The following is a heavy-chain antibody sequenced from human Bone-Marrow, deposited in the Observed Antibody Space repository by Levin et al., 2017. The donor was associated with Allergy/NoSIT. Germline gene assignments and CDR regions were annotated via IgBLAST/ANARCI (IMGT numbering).Heavy chain of an antibody. D-gene: IGHD2-15*01. CDR1: GFTFSDYY. CDR2: ISSSGSTI. V-gene: IGHV3-11*01. J-gene: IGHJ6*03. Sequence: GGSLRLSCAASGFTFSDYYMSWIRQAPGKGLEWVSYISSSGSTIYYADSVKGRFTISRDNAKNSLYLQMNSLRAEDTAVYYCARDKEDIVVLVAAKAYYYMDVWGKGTTVTVSS. CDR3: ARDKEDIVVLVAAKAYYYMDV.